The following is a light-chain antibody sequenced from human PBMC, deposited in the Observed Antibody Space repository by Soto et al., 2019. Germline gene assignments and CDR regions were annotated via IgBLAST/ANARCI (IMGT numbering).Light chain of an antibody. Sequence: DIVMTQSPDSLAVSLGERATINCKSSQSVLYNSDNKNYLAWYQQKPGQPPNLLISWASTRDSGVPDRFSGSGSGADFTLTISSLQAEDVAVYYCQQYYTTLTFGGGTKVEIK. CDR1: QSVLYNSDNKNY. CDR3: QQYYTTLT. V-gene: IGKV4-1*01. CDR2: WAS. J-gene: IGKJ4*01.